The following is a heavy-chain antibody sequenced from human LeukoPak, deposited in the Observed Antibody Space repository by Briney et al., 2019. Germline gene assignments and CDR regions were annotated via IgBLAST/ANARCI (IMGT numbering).Heavy chain of an antibody. CDR3: AREKGWYFDL. V-gene: IGHV1-69*05. CDR1: GGTFSSYA. J-gene: IGHJ2*01. CDR2: IIPIFGTA. Sequence: SVKVSCKASGGTFSSYAISWVRQAPGQGLEWMGGIIPIFGTANYAQKFQGRVTMTTDTSTSTAYMELRSLRSDDTAVYYCAREKGWYFDLWGRGTLVTVSS.